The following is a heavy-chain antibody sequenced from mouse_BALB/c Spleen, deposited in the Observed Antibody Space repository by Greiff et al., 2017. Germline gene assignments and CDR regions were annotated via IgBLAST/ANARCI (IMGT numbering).Heavy chain of an antibody. CDR2: IWAGGST. Sequence: QVQLKQSGPGLVAPSQSLSITCTVSGFSLTSYGVHWVRQPPGKGLEWLGVIWAGGSTNYNSALMSRLSISKDNSKSQVFLKMNSLQTDDTAMYYCAIYGSSYDWYFDVWGAGTTVTVSS. V-gene: IGHV2-9*02. CDR1: GFSLTSYG. J-gene: IGHJ1*01. CDR3: AIYGSSYDWYFDV. D-gene: IGHD1-1*01.